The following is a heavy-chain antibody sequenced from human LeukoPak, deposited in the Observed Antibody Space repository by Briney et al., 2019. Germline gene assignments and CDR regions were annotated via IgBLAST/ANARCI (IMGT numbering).Heavy chain of an antibody. CDR1: GFTFDDYA. Sequence: LAGGSLRLSCAASGFTFDDYAMHWVRQAPGKGVEWVSLISWDGGSTYYADSVKGRFTISRDNSKNSLYLQMNSLRAEDTAFYYCAKGDVDTAMATGYWGQGTLVTVSS. J-gene: IGHJ4*02. V-gene: IGHV3-43D*04. D-gene: IGHD5-18*01. CDR2: ISWDGGST. CDR3: AKGDVDTAMATGY.